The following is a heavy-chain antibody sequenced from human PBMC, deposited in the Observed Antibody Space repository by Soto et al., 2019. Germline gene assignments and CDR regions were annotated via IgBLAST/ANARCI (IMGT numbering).Heavy chain of an antibody. Sequence: VQLVESGGGVVQPGRSLRLSRAASGFTFSDYAMHWVRQAPGKGLEWVAVVSHDGRNTHYADSVKGRFTIFRDSSKNTVSLEMTSLRAEDTAVYYCAKGGRQWLVTSDFNYWGQGALVTVSS. CDR1: GFTFSDYA. V-gene: IGHV3-30*18. J-gene: IGHJ4*02. D-gene: IGHD6-19*01. CDR2: VSHDGRNT. CDR3: AKGGRQWLVTSDFNY.